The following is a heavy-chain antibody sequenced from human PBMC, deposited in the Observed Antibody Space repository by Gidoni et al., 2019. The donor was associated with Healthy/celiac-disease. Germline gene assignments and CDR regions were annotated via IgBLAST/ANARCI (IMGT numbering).Heavy chain of an antibody. CDR3: ARLRYSGYEDY. D-gene: IGHD5-12*01. Sequence: QLQLQESGPGLVMPSETLSLTCTVSGGSISSSSYYWGWIRQPPGKGLEWSGSIYYSGSTYYNPSLKSRVTISVDTSKSQFSLKLSSVTAADTAVYYCARLRYSGYEDYWGQGTLVTVSS. J-gene: IGHJ4*02. CDR1: GGSISSSSYY. V-gene: IGHV4-39*01. CDR2: IYYSGST.